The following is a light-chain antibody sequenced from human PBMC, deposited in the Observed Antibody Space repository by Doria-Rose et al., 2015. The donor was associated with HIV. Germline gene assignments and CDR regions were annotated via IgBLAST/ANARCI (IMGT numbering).Light chain of an antibody. CDR1: QSFSSTY. J-gene: IGKJ1*01. CDR3: HQYGTSWT. V-gene: IGKV3-20*01. Sequence: TQSPGTLSLSPGERATLSCRASQSFSSTYLAWYQKKPGQAPSLLIYDGSTRATGIPDRFSASGSGADFTLTINRLEPEDFAPYYCHQYGTSWTFGQGTKVEI. CDR2: DGS.